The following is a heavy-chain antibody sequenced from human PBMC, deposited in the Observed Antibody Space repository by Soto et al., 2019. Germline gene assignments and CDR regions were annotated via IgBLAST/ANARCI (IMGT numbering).Heavy chain of an antibody. CDR2: ISYDGSNK. J-gene: IGHJ6*02. Sequence: GGSLRLSCAASGFTFSPYTMHWVRQAPGEGLEWVALISYDGSNKYYADSVKGRFTISRDNSKNTLYLQMNSLRTEDTAVYYCAKHLSSQYYYGMDVWGQGTTVTVSS. CDR1: GFTFSPYT. CDR3: AKHLSSQYYYGMDV. D-gene: IGHD6-13*01. V-gene: IGHV3-30*18.